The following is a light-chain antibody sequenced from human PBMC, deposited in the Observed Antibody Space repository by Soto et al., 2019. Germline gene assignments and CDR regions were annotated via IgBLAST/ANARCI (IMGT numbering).Light chain of an antibody. CDR2: AAS. CDR3: QQSYDTPPST. CDR1: QSIRNY. J-gene: IGKJ1*01. Sequence: DIQLTQFPSSLPASVGDRITITCRASQSIRNYLSWFQQKPGKAPKLLIYAASRLQSGVPLRFPGSGSGTDFSLTINDLQPDDFATYSYQQSYDTPPSTFGQGTRV. V-gene: IGKV1-39*01.